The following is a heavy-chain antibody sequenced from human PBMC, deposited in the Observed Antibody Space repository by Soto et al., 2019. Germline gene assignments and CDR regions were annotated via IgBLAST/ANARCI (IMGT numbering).Heavy chain of an antibody. Sequence: GGSLRLSCAASGFTFSVYAMSWVRQAPGEGLEWVSAISGSGDTTYYADSVKGRFTISRDNSKNTLSLQMNSLRAEDTAVYYCAKPLGGYYYYGMDVWGQGTTVTVSS. V-gene: IGHV3-23*01. J-gene: IGHJ6*02. CDR1: GFTFSVYA. CDR2: ISGSGDTT. CDR3: AKPLGGYYYYGMDV.